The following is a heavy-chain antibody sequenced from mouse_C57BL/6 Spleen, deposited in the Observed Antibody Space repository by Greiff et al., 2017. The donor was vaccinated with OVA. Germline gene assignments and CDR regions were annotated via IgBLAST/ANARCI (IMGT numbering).Heavy chain of an antibody. CDR1: GYTFTSYW. J-gene: IGHJ1*03. V-gene: IGHV1-7*01. CDR2: INPSSGYT. Sequence: VKVVESGAELAKPGASVKLSCKASGYTFTSYWMHWVKQRPGQGLEWIGYINPSSGYTKYNQKFKDKATLTADKSSSTAYMQLSSLTYEDSAVYYCARSYSNFHWYFDVWGTGTTVTVSS. D-gene: IGHD2-5*01. CDR3: ARSYSNFHWYFDV.